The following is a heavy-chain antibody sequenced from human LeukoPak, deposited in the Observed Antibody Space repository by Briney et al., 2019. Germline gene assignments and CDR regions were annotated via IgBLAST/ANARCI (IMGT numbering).Heavy chain of an antibody. CDR1: GGSISGYY. Sequence: SETLSLTCTVSGGSISGYYWTWIRQPPGKGLEWIGYISYTGSTNYNPSLKSRVTISVDTSKNQVSLNLSSVTAADTAVYYCATPKGYCSSTSCRRDAFDIWGQGTMVTVSS. CDR2: ISYTGST. V-gene: IGHV4-59*01. D-gene: IGHD2-2*01. CDR3: ATPKGYCSSTSCRRDAFDI. J-gene: IGHJ3*02.